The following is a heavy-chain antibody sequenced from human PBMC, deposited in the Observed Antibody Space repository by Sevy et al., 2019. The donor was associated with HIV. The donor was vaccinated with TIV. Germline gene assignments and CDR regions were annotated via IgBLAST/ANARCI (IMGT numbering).Heavy chain of an antibody. CDR1: GFTFSSYA. D-gene: IGHD2-15*01. CDR2: ISGSGGST. CDR3: AKDQALVVAATFDY. J-gene: IGHJ4*02. Sequence: GGSLRLSCAASGFTFSSYAMSWVRQAPGKGLEWVSAISGSGGSTYYADSVKGRFTFSRDNSKNTLYLQMNSLRAEDTAVYYCAKDQALVVAATFDYWGQGTLVTVSS. V-gene: IGHV3-23*01.